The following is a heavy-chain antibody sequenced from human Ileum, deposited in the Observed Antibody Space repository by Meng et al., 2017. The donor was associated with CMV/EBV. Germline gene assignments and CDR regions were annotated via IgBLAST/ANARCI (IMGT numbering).Heavy chain of an antibody. Sequence: SGGTFSSYTIGWVRQAPGQGLEWMGRIIPILGIANYAQKFQGRVTITADKSTSTAYMELSSLRSEDTAVYYCARASIAVAAGGDWFDPWGQGTLVTVSS. D-gene: IGHD6-19*01. CDR1: GGTFSSYT. CDR3: ARASIAVAAGGDWFDP. CDR2: IIPILGIA. V-gene: IGHV1-69*02. J-gene: IGHJ5*02.